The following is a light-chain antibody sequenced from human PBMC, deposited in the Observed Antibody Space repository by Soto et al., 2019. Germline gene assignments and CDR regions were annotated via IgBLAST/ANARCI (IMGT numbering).Light chain of an antibody. CDR1: SSDVGSYNL. Sequence: QSVLTQPASVSGSPGQSITICCTGASSDVGSYNLVSWYQQHPGKAPKLMIYEGTKRPSGVSNRFSGSKSGNTASLTISGLQAEDEADYYCCSYAGSSFYVFGNGTKVTVL. J-gene: IGLJ1*01. CDR3: CSYAGSSFYV. V-gene: IGLV2-23*01. CDR2: EGT.